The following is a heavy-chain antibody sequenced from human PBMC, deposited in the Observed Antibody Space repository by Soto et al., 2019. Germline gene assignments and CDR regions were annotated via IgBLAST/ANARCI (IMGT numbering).Heavy chain of an antibody. J-gene: IGHJ6*02. CDR3: ARDRYYGSGTYYNFYSVMDV. CDR2: IFHSGST. Sequence: SETLSLTCTVSGGSINSGDYYWTWVRQPPGKGLEWIGNIFHSGSTYYTPSLQSRVTISLDTSKNHFSLKLSSVTPADTAVYYCARDRYYGSGTYYNFYSVMDVWGQGTKVTVYS. CDR1: GGSINSGDYY. D-gene: IGHD3-10*01. V-gene: IGHV4-30-4*01.